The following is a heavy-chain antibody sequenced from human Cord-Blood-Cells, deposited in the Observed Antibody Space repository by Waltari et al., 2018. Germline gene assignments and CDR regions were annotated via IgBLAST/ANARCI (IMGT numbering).Heavy chain of an antibody. CDR1: GYTFTSYG. D-gene: IGHD1-26*01. CDR3: ARDWRELLVIYYYGMDV. CDR2: IRAYKGNT. V-gene: IGHV1-18*01. Sequence: QVQLVQSGAEVKKPGASVKVSCKASGYTFTSYGISWVRQAPGQGLEWMGWIRAYKGNTSYAQKLQGRVTMTTDTSTSTAYMELRSLRSDDTAVYYCARDWRELLVIYYYGMDVWGQGTTVTVSS. J-gene: IGHJ6*02.